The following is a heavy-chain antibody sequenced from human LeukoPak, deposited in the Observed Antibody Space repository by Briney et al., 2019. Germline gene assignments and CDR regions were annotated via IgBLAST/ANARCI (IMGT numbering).Heavy chain of an antibody. V-gene: IGHV3-23*01. CDR2: ISGSGAST. CDR3: AKDQSRVGASDPFDS. D-gene: IGHD1-26*01. J-gene: IGHJ5*01. CDR1: GFTFTNRA. Sequence: PGGSLRLSCAASGFTFTNRAMTWVRQAPRKGLEWVSSISGSGASTYYADSVRGRFTISRDNSKNTVYLQMNGLSVEDTALYYCAKDQSRVGASDPFDSWGQGTQVTVSS.